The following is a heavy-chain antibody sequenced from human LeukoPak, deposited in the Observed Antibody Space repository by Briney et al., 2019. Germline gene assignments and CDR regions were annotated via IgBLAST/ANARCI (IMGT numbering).Heavy chain of an antibody. J-gene: IGHJ6*03. CDR2: IIPIFGTA. CDR3: ARSARDYYYYYMDV. Sequence: GASVKVSCKASGGTFSSYAISWVRQAPGQGLEWMGRIIPIFGTANYAQKFQGRVTITTDESTSTAYMELSSLRSEDTAVYYCARSARDYYYYYMDVWGKGTTVTVSS. CDR1: GGTFSSYA. V-gene: IGHV1-69*05.